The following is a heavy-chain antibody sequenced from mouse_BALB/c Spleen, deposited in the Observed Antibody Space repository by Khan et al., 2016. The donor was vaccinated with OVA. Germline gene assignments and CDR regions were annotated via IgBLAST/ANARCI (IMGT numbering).Heavy chain of an antibody. Sequence: VQLQQSGTELVRPGVSVKISCKGSGYTFTDFTMHWMKQSHAMSLEWIGVISTYYGDADYNQKFKGKATMTVDKSSNTAYMALARLTSEDSAIFLCARGGGGDRFLYWGQGTLVTVSA. J-gene: IGHJ3*01. V-gene: IGHV1S137*01. CDR2: ISTYYGDA. CDR3: ARGGGGDRFLY. CDR1: GYTFTDFT.